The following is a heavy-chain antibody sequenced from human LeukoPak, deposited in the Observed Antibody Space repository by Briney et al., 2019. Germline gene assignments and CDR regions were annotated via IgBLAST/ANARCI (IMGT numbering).Heavy chain of an antibody. D-gene: IGHD2-2*01. J-gene: IGHJ2*01. CDR1: RFTFSSYA. CDR3: ARDRISVGYCSSTSCSYWYFDL. Sequence: GRSLRLSCAASRFTFSSYAMHWVRQAPDKGLEWVAVISYDGSNKYYADSVKGRFTISRDNSKNTLYLQMNSLRAEDTAVYYCARDRISVGYCSSTSCSYWYFDLWGRGTLVTVSS. V-gene: IGHV3-30*04. CDR2: ISYDGSNK.